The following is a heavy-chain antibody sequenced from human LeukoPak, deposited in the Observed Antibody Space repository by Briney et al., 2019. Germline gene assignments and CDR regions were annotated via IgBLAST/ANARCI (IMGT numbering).Heavy chain of an antibody. CDR2: IRYDGSNK. D-gene: IGHD6-19*01. J-gene: IGHJ4*02. Sequence: QPGGSLRLSCAASGFTFSSYGMHWVRQAPGQGLDWVAFIRYDGSNKYYVDSVKGRFTISRDNSKNTLYLQMNSLRAEDTAVYYCAKGPGGYSSGWYFDYWGQGTLVTVSS. CDR3: AKGPGGYSSGWYFDY. V-gene: IGHV3-30*02. CDR1: GFTFSSYG.